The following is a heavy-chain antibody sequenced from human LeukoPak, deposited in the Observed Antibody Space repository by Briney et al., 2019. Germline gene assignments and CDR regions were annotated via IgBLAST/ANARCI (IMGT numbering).Heavy chain of an antibody. D-gene: IGHD6-13*01. CDR2: IYYSGSA. J-gene: IGHJ4*02. CDR1: XGSXSSXXYY. Sequence: SLXCTVXXGSXSSXXYYWSXIXQPPGKGXXWXXYIYYSGSAYYNPSLKSRVTISVDTSKNQFSLKLSSVTAADTAVYYCARDRQQLVRGDYFDYWGQGTLVAVSS. V-gene: IGHV4-30-4*01. CDR3: ARDRQQLVRGDYFDY.